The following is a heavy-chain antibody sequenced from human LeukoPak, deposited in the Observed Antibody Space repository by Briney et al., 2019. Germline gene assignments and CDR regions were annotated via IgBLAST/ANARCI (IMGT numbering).Heavy chain of an antibody. Sequence: SETLSLTCTVSGGSISSSSYYWSWIRQPPGKGLEWIGEINHSGSTNYNPSLKSRVTISVDTSKNQFSLKLSSVTAADTAVYYCARPSSSWYKRGSRFDPWGQGTLVTVSS. J-gene: IGHJ5*02. D-gene: IGHD6-13*01. CDR2: INHSGST. V-gene: IGHV4-39*07. CDR1: GGSISSSSYY. CDR3: ARPSSSWYKRGSRFDP.